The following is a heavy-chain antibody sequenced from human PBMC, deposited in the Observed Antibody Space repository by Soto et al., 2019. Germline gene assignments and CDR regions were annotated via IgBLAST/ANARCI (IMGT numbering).Heavy chain of an antibody. CDR2: VSYSGAT. D-gene: IGHD1-20*01. Sequence: SETLSLTCIVSGDSVSASNFYWGWVRQAPGKGLECVGSVSYSGATFYNPSLTSRVSMYVDTSKKQLSLRLSSVTAADTAVYFCARRDNYKHVPFFDFWGQGILVTVSS. CDR1: GDSVSASNFY. V-gene: IGHV4-39*01. CDR3: ARRDNYKHVPFFDF. J-gene: IGHJ4*02.